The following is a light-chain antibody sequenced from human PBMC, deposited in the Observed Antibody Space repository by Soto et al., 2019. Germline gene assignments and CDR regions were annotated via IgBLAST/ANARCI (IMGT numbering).Light chain of an antibody. CDR2: GAS. Sequence: EIVLTQSPGTLSLSPGERATLSCRASESVRSSYLAWYQQKPGQAPRLLIYGASTRATGIPDRFTGSGSGTDFTLTSSSLQSEDFAVYYGQQYTNLLHFGGGTKV. V-gene: IGKV3-20*01. J-gene: IGKJ4*01. CDR3: QQYTNLLH. CDR1: ESVRSSY.